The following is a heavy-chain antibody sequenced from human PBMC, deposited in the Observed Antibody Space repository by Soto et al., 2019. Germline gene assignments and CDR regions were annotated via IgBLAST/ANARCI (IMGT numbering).Heavy chain of an antibody. Sequence: QITLKESGPTLVKPTQTLTLTCTFSGFSLSTSGVGVGWIRQPPGKALEWLALLYWDDDKRYSPSLKSRLTITKXTXKXXVLLTMTNMDPVDTATYYCAHIRITMIVGAGYFQHWGQGTLVTVSS. CDR3: AHIRITMIVGAGYFQH. CDR2: LYWDDDK. V-gene: IGHV2-5*02. D-gene: IGHD3-22*01. J-gene: IGHJ1*01. CDR1: GFSLSTSGVG.